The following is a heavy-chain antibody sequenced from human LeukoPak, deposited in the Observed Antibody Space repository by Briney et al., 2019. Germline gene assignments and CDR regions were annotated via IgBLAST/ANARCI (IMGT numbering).Heavy chain of an antibody. Sequence: ASVKVSCKASGYTFTSYGISWVRQAPGQGLEWMGWISAYNGNTNYAQKLLGRVTMTTDTSTSTAYMELRSLRSDDTAVYYCARCMATVTTIWFDPWGQGTLVTVSS. V-gene: IGHV1-18*01. CDR1: GYTFTSYG. CDR3: ARCMATVTTIWFDP. CDR2: ISAYNGNT. D-gene: IGHD4-17*01. J-gene: IGHJ5*02.